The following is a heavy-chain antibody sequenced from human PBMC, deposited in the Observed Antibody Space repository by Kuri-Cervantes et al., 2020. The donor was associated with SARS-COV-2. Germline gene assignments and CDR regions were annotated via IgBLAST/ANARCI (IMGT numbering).Heavy chain of an antibody. J-gene: IGHJ4*02. CDR2: ISYDGSNK. CDR1: GFTFSSYA. D-gene: IGHD3-3*02. Sequence: GESLKISCAASGFTFSSYAMHWVRQAPGKGLEWVAVISYDGSNKYYADSVKGRHTISRDNSKNTLYLQMNSLRAEDTAVYYCARASSFLDHFDYWGQGTLVTVSS. V-gene: IGHV3-30-3*01. CDR3: ARASSFLDHFDY.